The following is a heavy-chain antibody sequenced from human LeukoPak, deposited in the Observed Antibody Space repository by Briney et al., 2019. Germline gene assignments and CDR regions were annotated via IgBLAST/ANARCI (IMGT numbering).Heavy chain of an antibody. D-gene: IGHD4-17*01. J-gene: IGHJ4*02. V-gene: IGHV4-59*01. CDR3: ARVTSRPGAYGDHFDY. CDR1: GGSISSYY. Sequence: PSETLSLTCTVSGGSISSYYWSWIRQPPGKGLEWIGYIYYSGSTNYSPSLKSRVTISVDTFKNQFSLKLSSVTAADTAVYYCARVTSRPGAYGDHFDYWGQGTLVTVSS. CDR2: IYYSGST.